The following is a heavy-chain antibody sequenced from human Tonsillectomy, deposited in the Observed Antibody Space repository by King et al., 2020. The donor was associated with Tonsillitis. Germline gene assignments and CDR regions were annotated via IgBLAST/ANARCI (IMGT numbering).Heavy chain of an antibody. Sequence: LQQWGAGLLKPSETLSLTCAVYGGSFSGYYWSWIRQPPGKGLEWIGEINHSGSTNYNPSLKSRVTISVDTSKNQFSLKLSSVTAADTAVYYCARVWYSSSWSPIYYYYYGMDVWGQGTTVTVSS. CDR1: GGSFSGYY. CDR2: INHSGST. CDR3: ARVWYSSSWSPIYYYYYGMDV. J-gene: IGHJ6*02. V-gene: IGHV4-34*01. D-gene: IGHD6-13*01.